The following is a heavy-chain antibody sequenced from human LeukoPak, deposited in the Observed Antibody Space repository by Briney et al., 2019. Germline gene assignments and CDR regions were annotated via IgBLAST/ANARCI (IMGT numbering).Heavy chain of an antibody. CDR1: GFTFSSYG. D-gene: IGHD6-13*01. CDR2: ISGSGGST. J-gene: IGHJ4*02. Sequence: AGGSLRLPCAASGFTFSSYGMSWVRQAPGKGLEWVSAISGSGGSTYYADSVKGRFTISRDNSKNTLYLQMNSLRAEDTAVYYCAKAMHMYSGSRGYFDYWGQGTLVTVSS. V-gene: IGHV3-23*01. CDR3: AKAMHMYSGSRGYFDY.